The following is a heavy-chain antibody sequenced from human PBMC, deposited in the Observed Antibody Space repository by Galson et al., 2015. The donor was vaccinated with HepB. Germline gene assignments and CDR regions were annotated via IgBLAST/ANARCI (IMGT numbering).Heavy chain of an antibody. Sequence: SLRLSCAASGFTFSSYSMNWVRQAPGKGLEWVSSISSSSSYIYYADSVKGRFTISRDNSKNTLFLQMNSLRAEDTAVYYCAKDRGRGYSYDGTDYWGQGTLVTVSS. CDR3: AKDRGRGYSYDGTDY. D-gene: IGHD5-18*01. CDR2: ISSSSSYI. J-gene: IGHJ4*02. CDR1: GFTFSSYS. V-gene: IGHV3-21*01.